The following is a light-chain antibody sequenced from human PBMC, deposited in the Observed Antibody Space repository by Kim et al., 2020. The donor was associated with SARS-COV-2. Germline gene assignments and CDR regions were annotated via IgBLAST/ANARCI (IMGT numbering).Light chain of an antibody. V-gene: IGLV3-21*02. Sequence: PGQTAMMSCGGNSSGGKCVPSYQQKSGPAPVLIFYFYSDRPSGIPERFSGSNSGNTATLPISRVEAGDEADYYCQVWDSSSDPRVVFGGGTQLTVL. J-gene: IGLJ2*01. CDR3: QVWDSSSDPRVV. CDR1: SSGGKC. CDR2: FYS.